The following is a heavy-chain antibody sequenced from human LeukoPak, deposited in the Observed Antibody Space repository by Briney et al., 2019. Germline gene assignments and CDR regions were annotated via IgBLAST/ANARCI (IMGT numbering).Heavy chain of an antibody. Sequence: ASVKVSCKASGYTFTGYYMHWVRQAPGQGLEWMGWINPNSGGTNYAQKFQGRVTMTRDTSISTAYMELSRLRSEDTAVYYCARGQYYGSGSYHNWFDPWGQGTLVTVSS. V-gene: IGHV1-2*02. D-gene: IGHD3-10*01. CDR3: ARGQYYGSGSYHNWFDP. CDR1: GYTFTGYY. CDR2: INPNSGGT. J-gene: IGHJ5*02.